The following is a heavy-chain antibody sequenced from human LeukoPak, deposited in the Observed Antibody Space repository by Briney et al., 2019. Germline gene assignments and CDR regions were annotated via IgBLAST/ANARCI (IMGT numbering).Heavy chain of an antibody. D-gene: IGHD2/OR15-2a*01. CDR3: ASGPDTTTYFAGYYFDY. Sequence: ASVRVSCKASGYTFTGYYMHWVRQAPGQGPEWMGWINPNNGVTNYAQKFQGRVTMTRDTSISTAYMELSRLRSDDTAVYYCASGPDTTTYFAGYYFDYWGQGTLDPVSS. V-gene: IGHV1-2*02. CDR1: GYTFTGYY. CDR2: INPNNGVT. J-gene: IGHJ4*02.